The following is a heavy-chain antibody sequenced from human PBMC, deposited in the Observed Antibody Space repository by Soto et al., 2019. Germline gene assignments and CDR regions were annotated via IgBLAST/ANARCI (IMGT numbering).Heavy chain of an antibody. J-gene: IGHJ6*02. CDR1: GYTFTSYD. D-gene: IGHD2-2*01. CDR3: ARGGWGIVLVPAVYYYYYGMDV. V-gene: IGHV1-8*01. CDR2: MNPNSGNT. Sequence: QVQLVQSGAEVKKPGASVKVSCKASGYTFTSYDINWVRQATGQGLEWMGWMNPNSGNTGYAQKFQGRVTMTRNTSISTAYMELSSLRSEDTAVYYCARGGWGIVLVPAVYYYYYGMDVWGQGTTVTVSS.